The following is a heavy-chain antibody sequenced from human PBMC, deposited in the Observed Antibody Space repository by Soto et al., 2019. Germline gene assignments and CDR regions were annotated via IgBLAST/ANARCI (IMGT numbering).Heavy chain of an antibody. CDR3: ARVGSGWYVDY. Sequence: PGGSLRLSCAASGFTFSNAWMSWVRQAPGKGLEWVANIKRDGSDIYYVDSVKGRFTISRDNAKNSLDLQMNSLTAEDTAEYYCARVGSGWYVDYWGQGVLVTVSS. CDR2: IKRDGSDI. J-gene: IGHJ4*02. V-gene: IGHV3-7*05. CDR1: GFTFSNAW. D-gene: IGHD6-19*01.